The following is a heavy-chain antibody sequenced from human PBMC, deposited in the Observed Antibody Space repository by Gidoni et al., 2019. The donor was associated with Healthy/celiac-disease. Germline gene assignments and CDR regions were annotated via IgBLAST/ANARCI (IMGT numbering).Heavy chain of an antibody. J-gene: IGHJ4*02. CDR1: GYSISSGYY. Sequence: QVQLQESGPGLVKPSETLSLTCAVSGYSISSGYYWGWIRQPPGKGLEWIGSIYHSGSTYYNPSLKSRVTISVDTSKNQFSLKLSSVTAADTAVYYCARDKRYFVPFDYWGQGTLVTVSS. CDR2: IYHSGST. V-gene: IGHV4-38-2*02. CDR3: ARDKRYFVPFDY. D-gene: IGHD3-9*01.